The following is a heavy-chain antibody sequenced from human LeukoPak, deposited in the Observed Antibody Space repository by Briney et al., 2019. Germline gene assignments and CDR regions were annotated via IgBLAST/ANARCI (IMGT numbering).Heavy chain of an antibody. CDR3: ARAGYSSSWYYFDY. CDR1: GGSISSSNW. CDR2: IYYSGST. J-gene: IGHJ4*02. D-gene: IGHD6-13*01. V-gene: IGHV4-4*02. Sequence: SETLSLTCAVSGGSISSSNWWSRVRQPPGKGLEWIGYIYYSGSTNYNPSLKSRVTISVDTSKNQFSLKVSSVTAADTAVYYCARAGYSSSWYYFDYWGQGTLVTVSS.